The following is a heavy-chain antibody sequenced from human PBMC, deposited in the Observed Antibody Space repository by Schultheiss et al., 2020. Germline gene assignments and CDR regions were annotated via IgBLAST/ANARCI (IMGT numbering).Heavy chain of an antibody. CDR2: ISYDGSNK. D-gene: IGHD3-16*01. CDR3: AKEVWGTDTKYYFDY. J-gene: IGHJ4*02. CDR1: GFTFSSYA. Sequence: GGSLRLSCAASGFTFSSYAMHWVRQAPGKGLEWVAVISYDGSNKYYADSVKGRFTISRDNSKNTLYLRMNSLRAEDTAVYYCAKEVWGTDTKYYFDYWGQGTLVTVSS. V-gene: IGHV3-30*04.